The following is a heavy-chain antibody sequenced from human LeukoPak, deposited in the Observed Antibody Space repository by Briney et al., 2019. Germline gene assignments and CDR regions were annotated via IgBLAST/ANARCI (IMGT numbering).Heavy chain of an antibody. J-gene: IGHJ5*02. CDR3: AKWALVVVAATRVGWFDP. D-gene: IGHD2-15*01. Sequence: GGSLRLSCAASGFTFSSYAMSWVRQAPGEGLEWVSAISGSGGSTYYADSVKGRFTISRDNSKNTLYLQMNSLRAEDTAVYYCAKWALVVVAATRVGWFDPWGQGTLVSVSS. V-gene: IGHV3-23*01. CDR2: ISGSGGST. CDR1: GFTFSSYA.